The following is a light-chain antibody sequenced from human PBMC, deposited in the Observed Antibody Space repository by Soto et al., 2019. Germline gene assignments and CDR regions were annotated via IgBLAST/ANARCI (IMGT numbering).Light chain of an antibody. Sequence: DIQMTQSPSSLSASVGDRVTITCRASQIISTYLNWYQQRAGLAPRLLIYAASSLQSRVPPRLSGSGSGTDFTLTISSLQPEGFATYFCQQTYSGPPTFGQGTKVGIK. CDR2: AAS. CDR3: QQTYSGPPT. CDR1: QIISTY. V-gene: IGKV1-39*01. J-gene: IGKJ1*01.